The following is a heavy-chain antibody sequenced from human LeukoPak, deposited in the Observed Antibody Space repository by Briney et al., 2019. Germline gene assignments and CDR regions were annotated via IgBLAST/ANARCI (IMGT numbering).Heavy chain of an antibody. V-gene: IGHV1-2*02. D-gene: IGHD6-13*01. CDR3: ARPRGYSSSPPYFDY. Sequence: ASVKVSCKASGYTFTGYYMHWVRQAPGQGLEWMGWINPNSGGTNYAQKFQGRVTMTRDTSISTAYMELSRLRSDDTAVYYCARPRGYSSSPPYFDYWGQGTLVTVSS. CDR2: INPNSGGT. CDR1: GYTFTGYY. J-gene: IGHJ4*02.